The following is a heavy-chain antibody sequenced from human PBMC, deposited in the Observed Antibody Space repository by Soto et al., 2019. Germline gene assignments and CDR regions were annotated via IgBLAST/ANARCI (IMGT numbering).Heavy chain of an antibody. Sequence: QVQLVESGGGVVQPGRSLRLSCAASGFTFSHYAMHWVRQAPGKGLEWVALMSYDGSNEYYADSVKGRFTISRDNSKNTLYLHMNSLRAEDTAVYYCAKDGSHNLDYWGQGTLVTVSS. V-gene: IGHV3-30*18. D-gene: IGHD1-26*01. J-gene: IGHJ4*02. CDR1: GFTFSHYA. CDR2: MSYDGSNE. CDR3: AKDGSHNLDY.